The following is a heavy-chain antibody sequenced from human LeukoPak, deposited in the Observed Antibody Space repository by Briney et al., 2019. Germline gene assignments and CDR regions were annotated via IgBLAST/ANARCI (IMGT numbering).Heavy chain of an antibody. V-gene: IGHV3-20*04. D-gene: IGHD2-2*01. Sequence: LPGGSLRLSCTASGFAFDEHGMSWVRQVPGKGLEWVSGINWSGGSTGYADPLRGRFTISRDNAKNSLYLQMDSLRAEDTALYYCARAPITSPFYFDYWGQGILVTVSS. CDR2: INWSGGST. CDR1: GFAFDEHG. CDR3: ARAPITSPFYFDY. J-gene: IGHJ4*02.